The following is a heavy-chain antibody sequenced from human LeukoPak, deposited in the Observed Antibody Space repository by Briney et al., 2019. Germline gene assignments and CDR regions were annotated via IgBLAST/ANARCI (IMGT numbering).Heavy chain of an antibody. V-gene: IGHV4-31*03. D-gene: IGHD3-3*01. J-gene: IGHJ6*02. CDR3: ARLREYDFWSGYYLDYGMDV. CDR2: IYYSGST. Sequence: PSETLSLTCTVSGGSNSSGGYYWSWIRQHPGKGLEWIGYIYYSGSTYYNPSLKSRVTISVDTSKNQFSLKLSSVTAADTAVHYCARLREYDFWSGYYLDYGMDVWGQGTTVTVSS. CDR1: GGSNSSGGYY.